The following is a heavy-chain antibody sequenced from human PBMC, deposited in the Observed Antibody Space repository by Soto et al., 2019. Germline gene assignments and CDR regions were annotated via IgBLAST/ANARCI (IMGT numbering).Heavy chain of an antibody. CDR2: IVGNGGAT. CDR1: GFTFSTYA. J-gene: IGHJ4*02. CDR3: ATDYYYDSGSH. Sequence: EVQPLESGGGLVQPGGSLRLSCAASGFTFSTYAMTWVRQAPGKGLEWVSGIVGNGGATYYADSVKGRFSISRDNSKNTLYLQMNSLRPEDTAVYYCATDYYYDSGSHWGQGTLVIVSA. V-gene: IGHV3-23*01. D-gene: IGHD3-10*01.